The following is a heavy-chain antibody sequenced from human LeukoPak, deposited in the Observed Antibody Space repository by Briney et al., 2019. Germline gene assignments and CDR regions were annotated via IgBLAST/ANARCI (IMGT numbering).Heavy chain of an antibody. D-gene: IGHD3-9*01. V-gene: IGHV4-38-2*02. CDR3: GRDRPTGYYDY. CDR2: INHSGIT. J-gene: IGHJ4*02. CDR1: SYSISSGYY. Sequence: SETLSLTCTVSSYSISSGYYWGWIRQPPGKGLEWIASINHSGITYYNPSLKSRVTISVDTSKNQFSLKLTSVTAADTAVYYCGRDRPTGYYDYWGLGILVTVSS.